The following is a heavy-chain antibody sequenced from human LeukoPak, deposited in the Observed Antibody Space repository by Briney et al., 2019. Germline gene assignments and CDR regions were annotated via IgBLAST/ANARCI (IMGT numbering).Heavy chain of an antibody. CDR2: IYYIGST. V-gene: IGHV4-61*01. Sequence: KTSETLSLTCTVSGDSVSRSSYYWTWIRQPPGKGLERIGYIYYIGSTNYNPSLRSRLTMSVDTSKNQFSLRLSSVIAADTAVYYCARYYDSTGSFDYWGQGTLVTVSS. CDR1: GDSVSRSSYY. J-gene: IGHJ4*02. D-gene: IGHD3-22*01. CDR3: ARYYDSTGSFDY.